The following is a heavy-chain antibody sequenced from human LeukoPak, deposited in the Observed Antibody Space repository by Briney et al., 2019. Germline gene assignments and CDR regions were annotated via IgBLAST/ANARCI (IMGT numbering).Heavy chain of an antibody. CDR1: GGSISSYY. J-gene: IGHJ3*02. Sequence: SETLSLTCTVSGGSISSYYWSWIRQPPGKGLEWIGYIYYSGSTNYSPSLKSRVTISVDTSKNQFSLKLSSVTAADTAVYYCARRKQLWGEKVDAFDIWGQGTMVTVSS. V-gene: IGHV4-59*01. CDR3: ARRKQLWGEKVDAFDI. D-gene: IGHD5-18*01. CDR2: IYYSGST.